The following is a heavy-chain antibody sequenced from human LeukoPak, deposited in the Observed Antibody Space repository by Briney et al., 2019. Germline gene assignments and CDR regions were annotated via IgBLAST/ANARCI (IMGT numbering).Heavy chain of an antibody. Sequence: SETLSLTCAVYGGSFNGYYWSWIRQPPGKGLEWIGEINHSGSTNYNPSLKSRVTISVDTSKNQFSLKLSSVTAADTAVYYCARVPKLLNHNWFDPWGQGTLVTVSS. CDR3: ARVPKLLNHNWFDP. V-gene: IGHV4-34*01. CDR1: GGSFNGYY. J-gene: IGHJ5*02. CDR2: INHSGST. D-gene: IGHD1-14*01.